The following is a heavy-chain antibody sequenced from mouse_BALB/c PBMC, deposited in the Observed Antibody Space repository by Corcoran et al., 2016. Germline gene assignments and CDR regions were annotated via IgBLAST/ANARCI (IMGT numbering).Heavy chain of an antibody. Sequence: EVQLQQSGPELVKPGASVKMSCKASGYTFTSYVMHWVKQKPGQGLEWIGYINPYNDGTKYNEKFKGKATLTSDKSSCTAYMELRSLTSEDSAVYYCARPWITTVVAPAYWGQGTLVTVSA. V-gene: IGHV1S136*01. CDR1: GYTFTSYV. D-gene: IGHD1-1*01. CDR2: INPYNDGT. J-gene: IGHJ3*01. CDR3: ARPWITTVVAPAY.